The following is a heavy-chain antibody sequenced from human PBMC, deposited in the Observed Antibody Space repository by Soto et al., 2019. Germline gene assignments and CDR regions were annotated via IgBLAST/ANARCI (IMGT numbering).Heavy chain of an antibody. Sequence: QVQLVQSGAEVKKPGSSVKVSCKASGGTFSSYAISWVRQAPGQGLEWIGGIIPIFGTANYAQKFQGRVTITADESTSTAYMELSSLRSEDTAVXXXXXDPAGGPHYYYYGXDVWGQGTT. D-gene: IGHD3-16*01. CDR2: IIPIFGTA. V-gene: IGHV1-69*01. CDR1: GGTFSSYA. J-gene: IGHJ6*02. CDR3: XXDPAGGPHYYYYGXDV.